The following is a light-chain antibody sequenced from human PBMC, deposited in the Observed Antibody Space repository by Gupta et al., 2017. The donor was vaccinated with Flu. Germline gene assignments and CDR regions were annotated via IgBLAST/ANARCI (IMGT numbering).Light chain of an antibody. CDR1: QNVGNN. V-gene: IGKV3-15*01. J-gene: IGKJ4*01. CDR2: EVS. Sequence: ATLSVSPGEGATLSCRASQNVGNNLAWYQQKPGQAPRLLIFEVSNRATGIPARFSGSGSGTEFTLTISSLQSEDFAVYYCQQYNTWPPLTFGGGTNVEMK. CDR3: QQYNTWPPLT.